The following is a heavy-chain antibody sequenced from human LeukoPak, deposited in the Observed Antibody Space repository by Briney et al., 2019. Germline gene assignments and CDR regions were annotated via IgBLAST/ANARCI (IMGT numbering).Heavy chain of an antibody. CDR1: GGSFSGYY. CDR3: ARGRTGYHLLPTKKDYSYYYMDV. CDR2: INHSGST. D-gene: IGHD2-2*01. J-gene: IGHJ6*03. Sequence: PSETLSLTCAVYGGSFSGYYWSWIRQPPGKGLEWIGEINHSGSTNYNPSLKSRVTISVDTSKNQFSLKLGSVTAADTAVYYCARGRTGYHLLPTKKDYSYYYMDVWDKGTTVTVSS. V-gene: IGHV4-34*01.